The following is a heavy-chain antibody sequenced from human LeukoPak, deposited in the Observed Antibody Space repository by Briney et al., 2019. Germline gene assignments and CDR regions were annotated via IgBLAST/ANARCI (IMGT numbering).Heavy chain of an antibody. J-gene: IGHJ4*02. CDR2: ISASGIHI. CDR3: VRMVSGDS. Sequence: GGSLRLSCAVSGFTFSNYDMNWVRQAPGKGPEWITTISASGIHIYYADSAKGRFTISRDNSRNTLELQMNSLRGEDTAVYYCVRMVSGDSWGQGTLVTVTS. D-gene: IGHD2-8*01. V-gene: IGHV3-23*01. CDR1: GFTFSNYD.